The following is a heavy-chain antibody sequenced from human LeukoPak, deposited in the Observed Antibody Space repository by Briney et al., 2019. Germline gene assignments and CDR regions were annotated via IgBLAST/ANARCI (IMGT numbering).Heavy chain of an antibody. Sequence: SSVKVSCKASGGTFSSHAISWVRQAPGQGLEWMGRIIPIFGTANYAQKFQGRVTITTDESTSTAYMELSSLRSEDTAVYYCARSIAAAGPFDYWGQGTLVTVSS. V-gene: IGHV1-69*05. CDR2: IIPIFGTA. CDR1: GGTFSSHA. CDR3: ARSIAAAGPFDY. J-gene: IGHJ4*02. D-gene: IGHD6-13*01.